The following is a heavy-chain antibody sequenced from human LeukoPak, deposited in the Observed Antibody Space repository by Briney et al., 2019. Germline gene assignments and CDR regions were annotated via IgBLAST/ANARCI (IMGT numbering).Heavy chain of an antibody. V-gene: IGHV1-18*01. J-gene: IGHJ4*02. CDR1: GYTFTSYG. CDR3: ARGDYDFWSGYYTH. D-gene: IGHD3-3*01. CDR2: ISAYNGNT. Sequence: GASVKVSCKASGYTFTSYGISWVRQAPGQGLEWMGWISAYNGNTNYAQKLQGRVTVTTDTSTSTAYMELRSLRSDDTAVYYCARGDYDFWSGYYTHWGQGTLVTVSS.